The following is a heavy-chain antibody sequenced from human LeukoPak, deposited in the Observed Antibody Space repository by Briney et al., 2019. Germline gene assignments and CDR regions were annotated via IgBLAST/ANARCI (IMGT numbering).Heavy chain of an antibody. D-gene: IGHD6-13*01. Sequence: SETLSLTCRVSGASVSNYYWSWIRQSPGKGLEWIGFFHYSGSTNYNPSLNSRVTTSIDTSMNQLSLTLVSVTAADTAVYYCARRGSSSWYGWFDPWGQGTLVTVSS. CDR3: ARRGSSSWYGWFDP. V-gene: IGHV4-59*08. CDR2: FHYSGST. CDR1: GASVSNYY. J-gene: IGHJ5*02.